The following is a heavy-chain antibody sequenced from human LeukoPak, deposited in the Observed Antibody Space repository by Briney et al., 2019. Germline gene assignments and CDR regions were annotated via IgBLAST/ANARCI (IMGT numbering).Heavy chain of an antibody. Sequence: PSETLSLTCTVSGGSISSSRYSWGWIRQPPGKGLEWIGSIYYSGSTYYNPSLKSRVTISVDTSKNQFSLKLSSVTAADTAVYYCARLGVVEYSGSYYYFDYWGQGTLVTVSS. CDR1: GGSISSSRYS. CDR3: ARLGVVEYSGSYYYFDY. CDR2: IYYSGST. V-gene: IGHV4-39*01. D-gene: IGHD1-26*01. J-gene: IGHJ4*02.